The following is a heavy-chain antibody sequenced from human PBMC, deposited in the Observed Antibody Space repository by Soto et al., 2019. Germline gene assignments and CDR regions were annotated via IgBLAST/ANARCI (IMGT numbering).Heavy chain of an antibody. CDR1: GYTLTELS. D-gene: IGHD4-17*01. CDR3: ATDLGRYGDSPGG. Sequence: ASGEGCCKVSGYTLTELSMHWVRQAPGKGLEWMGGFDPEDGETIYAQKFQGRVTMTEDTSTDTAYMELSSLRSEDTAVYYCATDLGRYGDSPGGWGQGTLVTVSS. J-gene: IGHJ4*02. CDR2: FDPEDGET. V-gene: IGHV1-24*01.